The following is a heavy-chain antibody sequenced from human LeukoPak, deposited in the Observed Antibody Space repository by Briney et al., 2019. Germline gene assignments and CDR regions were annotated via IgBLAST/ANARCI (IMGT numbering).Heavy chain of an antibody. CDR3: ARDHSSGWYSGYFDY. J-gene: IGHJ4*02. CDR1: GSTFSDYY. D-gene: IGHD6-19*01. Sequence: GGSLRLSCAASGSTFSDYYMSWIRQAPGKGLGRVSHISSSGSIIYYADSVKGRFTISRDNAKNSLYLQMNSLRAEDTAVYYCARDHSSGWYSGYFDYWGQGTLVTVSS. CDR2: ISSSGSII. V-gene: IGHV3-11*04.